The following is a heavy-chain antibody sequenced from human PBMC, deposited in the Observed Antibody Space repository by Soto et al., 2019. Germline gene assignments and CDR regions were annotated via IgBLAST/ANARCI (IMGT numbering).Heavy chain of an antibody. D-gene: IGHD3-10*01. J-gene: IGHJ6*02. Sequence: GGSLRLSCAASGFTFSSYAMSWVRQAPGKGLEWVSAISGSGGSTYYADSVKGRFTISRDNSKNTLYLQMNSLRAEDTAVYYCAKVGPPMVRGSPSLYGMEVWGQGTTVTVSS. CDR2: ISGSGGST. CDR3: AKVGPPMVRGSPSLYGMEV. V-gene: IGHV3-23*01. CDR1: GFTFSSYA.